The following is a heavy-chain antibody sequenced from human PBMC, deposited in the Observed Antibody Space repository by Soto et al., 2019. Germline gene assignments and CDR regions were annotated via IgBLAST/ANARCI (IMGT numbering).Heavy chain of an antibody. D-gene: IGHD1-26*01. CDR3: ARIVGSNYAMEI. Sequence: PSETLSLTCTISVVSVSSTSYYWSWLRQPPGKGLEWIGYIYYSGISHYTPSLKSRVTILLDMSKNQFSLKLSYVTAADTAIYHCARIVGSNYAMEIWGQGTTVTVSS. J-gene: IGHJ6*02. CDR1: VVSVSSTSYY. CDR2: IYYSGIS. V-gene: IGHV4-61*01.